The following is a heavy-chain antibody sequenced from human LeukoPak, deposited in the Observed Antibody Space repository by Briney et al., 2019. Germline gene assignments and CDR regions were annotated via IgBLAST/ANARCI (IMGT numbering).Heavy chain of an antibody. CDR2: IDHGGST. D-gene: IGHD3-10*01. CDR1: GGSISSSSYY. V-gene: IGHV4-39*07. J-gene: IGHJ5*02. CDR3: ARGTGITMVRGVPTTFNWFDP. Sequence: SETLSLTCTVSGGSISSSSYYWSWIRQPPGKGLEWIGEIDHGGSTNYNPSLKSRVTISVDTSKNQFSLKLSSVTAADTAVYYCARGTGITMVRGVPTTFNWFDPWGQGTLVTVSS.